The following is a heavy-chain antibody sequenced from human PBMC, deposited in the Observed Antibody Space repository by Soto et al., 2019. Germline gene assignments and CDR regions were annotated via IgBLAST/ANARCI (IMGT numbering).Heavy chain of an antibody. J-gene: IGHJ4*02. CDR1: GFTFSSYG. Sequence: GGSLRLSCAASGFTFSSYGMHWVRQAPGKGLEWVAVIWYDGSNKYYADSVKGRFTISRDNSKNTLYLQMNSLRAEDTAVYYCAREPRFYYFDYWGQGTLVTVSS. CDR2: IWYDGSNK. V-gene: IGHV3-33*01. D-gene: IGHD3-16*01. CDR3: AREPRFYYFDY.